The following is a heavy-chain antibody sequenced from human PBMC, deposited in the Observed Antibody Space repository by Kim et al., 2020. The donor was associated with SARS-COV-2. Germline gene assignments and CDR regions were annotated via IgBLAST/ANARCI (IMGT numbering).Heavy chain of an antibody. J-gene: IGHJ6*02. V-gene: IGHV3-64D*09. CDR2: INNNGGSA. CDR3: VKEAVGFYYYGMDF. CDR1: GFTFRSYT. D-gene: IGHD2-15*01. Sequence: GGSLRLSCSASGFTFRSYTMHWVRQAPGKGLEYVSTINNNGGSANYADSVKGRFTISRDNSKNTLYLQMSSLRADDTAVYYCVKEAVGFYYYGMDFWGQG.